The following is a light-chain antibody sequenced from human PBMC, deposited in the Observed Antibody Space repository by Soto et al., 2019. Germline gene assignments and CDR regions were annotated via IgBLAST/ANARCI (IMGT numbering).Light chain of an antibody. J-gene: IGKJ1*01. CDR1: QSILYTSNNRNY. Sequence: DIVMTQSPDSLAVSLGERATINCRSRQSILYTSNNRNYLAWYQQKPGQPPKLLIYWASTRESGVPDRFSGSGSGTAFTLTISSLQAEDVAVYYCQQYYNTPWTFGQGTKVEIK. V-gene: IGKV4-1*01. CDR3: QQYYNTPWT. CDR2: WAS.